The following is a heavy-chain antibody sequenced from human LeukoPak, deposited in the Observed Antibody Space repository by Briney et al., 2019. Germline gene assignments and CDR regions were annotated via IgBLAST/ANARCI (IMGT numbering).Heavy chain of an antibody. CDR1: GVSISSYY. Sequence: SETLSLTCTVSGVSISSYYWSWVRQPPGKGLEWVGYIYYSGSTNYNPSLKSRVTISVDTSKNQFSLKLSSVTAADTAVYYCAREGQRGYSDYWGQGTLVTVSS. CDR2: IYYSGST. CDR3: AREGQRGYSDY. J-gene: IGHJ4*02. V-gene: IGHV4-59*01. D-gene: IGHD5-18*01.